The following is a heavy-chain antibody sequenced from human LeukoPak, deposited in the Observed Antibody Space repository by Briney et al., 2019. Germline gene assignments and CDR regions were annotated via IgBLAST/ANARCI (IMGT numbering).Heavy chain of an antibody. CDR2: INNSGST. D-gene: IGHD3-22*01. CDR1: GGSFSSYY. CDR3: ARGPPTDYYDSSGFYYVFDC. J-gene: IGHJ4*02. V-gene: IGHV4-34*01. Sequence: PSESLSLACAVYGGSFSSYYWSWIRQPPGKGLEWIGEINNSGSTTYNPSLKSRVTISIDTSKNQLTLKLSSVTAAGTAVYFCARGPPTDYYDSSGFYYVFDCWGQGTLVTVSS.